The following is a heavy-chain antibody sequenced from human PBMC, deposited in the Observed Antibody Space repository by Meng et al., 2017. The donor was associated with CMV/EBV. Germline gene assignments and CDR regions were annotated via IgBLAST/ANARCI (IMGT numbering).Heavy chain of an antibody. J-gene: IGHJ4*02. Sequence: QLQLQESGPGLVKPSETLSLTCTVSGGSISSSSYYWGWIRQPPGKGLEWIGSIYYSGSTYYNPSLKSRVTISVDTSKNQFSLRLSSVTAADTAVYYCARDSRSRIVGATVGGFDYWGQGTLVTVSS. D-gene: IGHD1-26*01. CDR1: GGSISSSSYY. CDR2: IYYSGST. V-gene: IGHV4-39*07. CDR3: ARDSRSRIVGATVGGFDY.